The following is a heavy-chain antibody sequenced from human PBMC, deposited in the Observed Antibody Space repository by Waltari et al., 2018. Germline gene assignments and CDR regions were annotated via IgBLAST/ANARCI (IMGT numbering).Heavy chain of an antibody. D-gene: IGHD5-18*01. Sequence: EVQLVESGGGLIQPGGSLRLSCAASGFSVSNNFMSWVRQAAGKGLEWVSVLYSGGTTYYADSVKGRFTISRDNSKNTLFLQMNSLIADDTAVYYCARGVGNNYGCAWLDYWGQGTLVTVSS. V-gene: IGHV3-53*01. J-gene: IGHJ4*02. CDR2: LYSGGTT. CDR3: ARGVGNNYGCAWLDY. CDR1: GFSVSNNF.